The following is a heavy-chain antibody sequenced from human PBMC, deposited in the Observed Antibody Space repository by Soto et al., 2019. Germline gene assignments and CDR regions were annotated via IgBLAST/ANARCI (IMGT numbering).Heavy chain of an antibody. V-gene: IGHV4-59*01. Sequence: LSLTCTVSGGSISSYYWSWIRQPPGKGLEWIGYIYYSGSTNYNPSLKSRVTISVDTSKNQFSLKLSSVTAADTAVYYCARGMYYYGSGIPFDYWGQGTLVTVSS. D-gene: IGHD3-10*01. J-gene: IGHJ4*02. CDR2: IYYSGST. CDR1: GGSISSYY. CDR3: ARGMYYYGSGIPFDY.